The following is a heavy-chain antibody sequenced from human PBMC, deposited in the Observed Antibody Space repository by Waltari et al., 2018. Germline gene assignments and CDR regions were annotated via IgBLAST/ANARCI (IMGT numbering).Heavy chain of an antibody. V-gene: IGHV3-9*01. CDR2: ISWNSDNI. CDR3: AKGHSGSYGLKD. Sequence: EVQLVESGGGLVQPGRSLRLSCAVSGFNFDDYAMHWVRQAPGKGLECVSGISWNSDNIGYADSVKCRFTISRANAKNSLYLQMNSLRPEDTALYYCAKGHSGSYGLKDWGQGTLVTVSS. D-gene: IGHD1-26*01. CDR1: GFNFDDYA. J-gene: IGHJ4*02.